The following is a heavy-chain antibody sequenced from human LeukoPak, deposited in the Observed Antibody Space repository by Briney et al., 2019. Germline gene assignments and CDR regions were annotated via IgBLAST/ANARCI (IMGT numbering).Heavy chain of an antibody. V-gene: IGHV4-34*01. CDR3: ARQGGILSDY. CDR1: GGSFSGYY. Sequence: PSETLSLTCAVYGGSFSGYYWSWIRQPPGKGLEWIGEINHSGSTNYNPSLKSRVTISADTSKNQFSLRLSSVTAADTAVYYCARQGGILSDYWGQGTLVTVSS. CDR2: INHSGST. D-gene: IGHD2/OR15-2a*01. J-gene: IGHJ4*02.